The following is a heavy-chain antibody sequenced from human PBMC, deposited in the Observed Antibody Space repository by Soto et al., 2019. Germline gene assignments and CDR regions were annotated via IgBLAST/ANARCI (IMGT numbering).Heavy chain of an antibody. CDR1: GGSISSYY. J-gene: IGHJ5*02. CDR3: ARGGVAARKGRWFGP. CDR2: IHYSGST. Sequence: QVQLQESGPGLVKPSETLSLTCTVSGGSISSYYWGWIRQPPGKGLEWIGYIHYSGSTNYNPSLRSRVTISVDTPKNQFSLIVNSMIAADKAIYYCARGGVAARKGRWFGPWCQGTLVT. D-gene: IGHD6-25*01. V-gene: IGHV4-59*01.